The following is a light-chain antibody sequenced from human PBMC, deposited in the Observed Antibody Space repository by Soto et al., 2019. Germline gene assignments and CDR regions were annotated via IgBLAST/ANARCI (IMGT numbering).Light chain of an antibody. CDR3: QTWGTGEV. J-gene: IGLJ3*02. CDR1: SGHSNYA. CDR2: LNTDGSH. V-gene: IGLV4-69*01. Sequence: QLVLTQSPSASASLGASVKLTCTLSSGHSNYAIAWHQQQPGKGPRYLMTLNTDGSHTKGDGIPDRFSGSSSGAERYLSISSIQSEDEADYYCQTWGTGEVFGGGTKLTVL.